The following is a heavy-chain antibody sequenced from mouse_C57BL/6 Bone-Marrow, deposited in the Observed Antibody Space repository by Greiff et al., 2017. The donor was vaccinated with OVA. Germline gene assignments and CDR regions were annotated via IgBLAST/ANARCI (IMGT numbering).Heavy chain of an antibody. CDR1: GYTFTTYP. J-gene: IGHJ1*03. V-gene: IGHV1-47*01. CDR2: FHPYNDDT. D-gene: IGHD2-1*01. Sequence: VQLQQSGAELVKPGASVTMSCKASGYTFTTYPIEWMKQNHGTSLEWIGNFHPYNDDTKYHEKLKGRVTLTVEKSSSTVYLELSRLASDDSAVYYCATGNCEGLYFDVWGTGTTVTVSS. CDR3: ATGNCEGLYFDV.